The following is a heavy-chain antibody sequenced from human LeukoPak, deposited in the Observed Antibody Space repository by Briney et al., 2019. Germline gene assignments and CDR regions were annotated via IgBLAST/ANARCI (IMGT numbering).Heavy chain of an antibody. V-gene: IGHV3-23*01. CDR3: AKVRVRGVPKKGFDY. D-gene: IGHD3-10*02. CDR2: ISGSGGST. CDR1: GFTFSSYA. J-gene: IGHJ4*02. Sequence: GGSLRLSCAASGFTFSSYAMSWVRQAPGKGLEWVSAISGSGGSTYYADSVKGRFTISRDNSKSTLYLQMNSLRAEDTAVYYCAKVRVRGVPKKGFDYWGQGTLVTVSS.